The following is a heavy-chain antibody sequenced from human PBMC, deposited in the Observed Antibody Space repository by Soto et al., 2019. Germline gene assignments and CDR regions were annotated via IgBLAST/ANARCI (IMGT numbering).Heavy chain of an antibody. CDR3: ARSDCSSTSCYGYYYYYGMDV. D-gene: IGHD2-2*01. Sequence: SETLSLTCTVSGGSISSSSYYWGWIRQPPGKGLEWIGSIYYSGSTYYNPSLKSRVTISVDTSKNQFSLKLSSVTAADTAVYYCARSDCSSTSCYGYYYYYGMDVWGQGTTVTVSS. CDR1: GGSISSSSYY. J-gene: IGHJ6*02. CDR2: IYYSGST. V-gene: IGHV4-39*01.